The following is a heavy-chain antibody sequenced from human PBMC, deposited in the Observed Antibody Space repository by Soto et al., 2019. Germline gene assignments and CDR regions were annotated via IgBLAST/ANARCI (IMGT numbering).Heavy chain of an antibody. D-gene: IGHD1-26*01. CDR3: ARSGPPTSNWFDP. CDR1: GFTVSNNY. Sequence: EVQLVESGGGLIQPGGSLRLSCAASGFTVSNNYINWVRQAPGKGLEWVSVIYSGGSTYYADSVKGRFTISRDNSKNTQYLQMNSLRAEDTAVYYCARSGPPTSNWFDPWGQGTLVTVSS. CDR2: IYSGGST. V-gene: IGHV3-66*01. J-gene: IGHJ5*02.